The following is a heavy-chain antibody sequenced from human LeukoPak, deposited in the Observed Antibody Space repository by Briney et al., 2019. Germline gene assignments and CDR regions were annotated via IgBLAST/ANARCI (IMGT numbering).Heavy chain of an antibody. CDR1: GFTFGDYA. CDR2: IRSKAYGGTT. Sequence: GGSLRLSCTASGFTFGDYAMSWVRQAPGKGLEWVGFIRSKAYGGTTEYAASVKGRFTISRDDSKSIAYLQMNSLKTEDTAVYYCTRDAKADILTGYYSYYYGMDVWGKGTTVTVSS. CDR3: TRDAKADILTGYYSYYYGMDV. V-gene: IGHV3-49*04. D-gene: IGHD3-9*01. J-gene: IGHJ6*04.